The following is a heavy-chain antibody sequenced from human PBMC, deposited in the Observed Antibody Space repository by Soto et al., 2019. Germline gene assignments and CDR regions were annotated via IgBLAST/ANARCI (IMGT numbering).Heavy chain of an antibody. V-gene: IGHV4-34*01. CDR2: INHSGST. J-gene: IGHJ6*02. Sequence: QVQLQQWGAGLLKPSETLSLTCAVYGGSFSGYYWSWIRQPPGKGLEWIGEINHSGSTNYNPSLKSRVTISVATAKTQFSLTLSPVTAPATAVYYCARAVRAVAGYDYYGMDVWGQGTTVTVSS. CDR3: ARAVRAVAGYDYYGMDV. CDR1: GGSFSGYY. D-gene: IGHD6-19*01.